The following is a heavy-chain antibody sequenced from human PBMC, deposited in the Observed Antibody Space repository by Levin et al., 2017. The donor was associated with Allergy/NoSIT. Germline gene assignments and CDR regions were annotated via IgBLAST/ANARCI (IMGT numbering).Heavy chain of an antibody. CDR2: ISASGTGT. D-gene: IGHD2-15*01. V-gene: IGHV3-23*01. CDR3: SKKAGYCPGGTCYSPFDD. Sequence: GGSLRLSCAASGFTFSSHAMNWVRQVPGKGLEWVSGISASGTGTNYADSVKGRFTISRDNSKNTVYLQMHSLRAEDAALYYCSKKAGYCPGGTCYSPFDDWGQGTLVTVSS. CDR1: GFTFSSHA. J-gene: IGHJ4*02.